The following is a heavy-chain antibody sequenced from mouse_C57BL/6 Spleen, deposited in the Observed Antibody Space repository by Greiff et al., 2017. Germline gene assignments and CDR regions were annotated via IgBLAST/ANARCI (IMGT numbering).Heavy chain of an antibody. CDR1: GFTFSSYA. V-gene: IGHV5-4*01. CDR3: ARDQWLRPEYYFDY. D-gene: IGHD2-2*01. CDR2: ISDGGSYT. J-gene: IGHJ2*01. Sequence: EVKLMESGGGLVKPGGSLKLSCAASGFTFSSYAMSWVRQTPEKRLEWVATISDGGSYTYYPDNVKGRFTISRDNAKNNLYLQMSHLKSEDTAMYYCARDQWLRPEYYFDYWGQGTTLTVSS.